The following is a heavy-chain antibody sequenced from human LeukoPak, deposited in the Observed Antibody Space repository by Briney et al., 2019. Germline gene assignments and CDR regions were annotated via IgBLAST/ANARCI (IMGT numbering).Heavy chain of an antibody. CDR2: IYYSGST. J-gene: IGHJ4*02. D-gene: IGHD3-16*01. CDR3: ARHRDDYVWEPPFFDY. Sequence: SETLSLTCTVSGGSISSSSYYWGWIRQPPGKGLEWIGSIYYSGSTYYNPSLKSRVTISVDTSKNQFSLKLSSVTAADTAVYYCARHRDDYVWEPPFFDYWGQGTLVTVSS. V-gene: IGHV4-39*01. CDR1: GGSISSSSYY.